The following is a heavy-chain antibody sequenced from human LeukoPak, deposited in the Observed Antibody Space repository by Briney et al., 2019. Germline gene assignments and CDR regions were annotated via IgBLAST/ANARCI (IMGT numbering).Heavy chain of an antibody. CDR2: ISSSGSTI. Sequence: PGGSLRLSCAASGFTFSSYEMNWVRQAPGKGLEWVSYISSSGSTIYYADSVKGRFTISRDNSKNMLYLQMNSLRAEDTAIYYCAKDTGYNYGYDYWGQGTLATVSS. CDR1: GFTFSSYE. J-gene: IGHJ4*02. V-gene: IGHV3-48*03. D-gene: IGHD5-18*01. CDR3: AKDTGYNYGYDY.